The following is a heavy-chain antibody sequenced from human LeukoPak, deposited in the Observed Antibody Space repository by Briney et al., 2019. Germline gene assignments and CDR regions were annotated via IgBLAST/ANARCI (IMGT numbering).Heavy chain of an antibody. CDR2: ISSSGRSI. Sequence: GGSLRLSCAASGFTFSSYEMNWVRQAPGKGLEWVSYISSSGRSINYADSVRGRFTISRDNSKNSLYLQMNSLRAEDTAVYYCARVRYCSGGSCYGNWYDPWGQGTLVTVSS. V-gene: IGHV3-48*03. CDR1: GFTFSSYE. D-gene: IGHD2-15*01. J-gene: IGHJ5*02. CDR3: ARVRYCSGGSCYGNWYDP.